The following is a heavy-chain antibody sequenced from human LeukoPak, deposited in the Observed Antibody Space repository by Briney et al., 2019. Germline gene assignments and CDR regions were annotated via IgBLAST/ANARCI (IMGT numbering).Heavy chain of an antibody. CDR3: AREGYSSSWGHFDF. CDR1: GFTVSSNY. Sequence: GGSLRLSCAASGFTVSSNYMSWVRQAPGKGLEWVSVIHSGGSTYYADSVKGRFTISRDNSKNMVYLQMNSLRAEDTAVYYCAREGYSSSWGHFDFWGQGTLVTVSS. D-gene: IGHD6-13*01. CDR2: IHSGGST. V-gene: IGHV3-53*01. J-gene: IGHJ4*02.